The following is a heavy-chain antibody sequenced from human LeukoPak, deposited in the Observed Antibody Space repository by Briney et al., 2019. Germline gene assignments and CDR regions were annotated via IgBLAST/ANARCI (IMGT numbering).Heavy chain of an antibody. J-gene: IGHJ5*02. D-gene: IGHD2-2*01. CDR2: IYPGDSDT. CDR3: ARHGDIVVVPAASHWRSGWFDP. Sequence: GASLKISCKGSGYSFTSYWIGWVRQMPGKGLEWMGIIYPGDSDTRYSPSFQGQVTISADKSISTAYLQWSSLKASDTAMYYCARHGDIVVVPAASHWRSGWFDPWGQGTLVTVSS. CDR1: GYSFTSYW. V-gene: IGHV5-51*01.